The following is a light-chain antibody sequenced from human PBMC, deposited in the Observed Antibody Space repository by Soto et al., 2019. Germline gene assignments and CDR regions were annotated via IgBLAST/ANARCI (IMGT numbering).Light chain of an antibody. Sequence: EIVMTQSPATLSVSPGETATLSCRASQSVSSKLAWYQQKPGQAPRLLIYGASTRATGIPVRFSGSGSGTDFTLTISSLQSEDFAVYYCQQYNNWPLTFGGGTKVEI. CDR1: QSVSSK. V-gene: IGKV3-15*01. CDR2: GAS. J-gene: IGKJ4*01. CDR3: QQYNNWPLT.